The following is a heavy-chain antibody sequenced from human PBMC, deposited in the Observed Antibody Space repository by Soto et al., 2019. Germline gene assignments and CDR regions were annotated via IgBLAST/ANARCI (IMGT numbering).Heavy chain of an antibody. Sequence: GGSLRLSCAASGFTFSSCAMNWVRQTPGKGLEWVSTITGSGDNTYYSDSVKGRFTISRDNSKNTLYLQMNSLRAEDTALYYCAKGSTYYDILTGPDYWGQGTLVTVSS. CDR3: AKGSTYYDILTGPDY. D-gene: IGHD3-9*01. CDR1: GFTFSSCA. CDR2: ITGSGDNT. J-gene: IGHJ4*02. V-gene: IGHV3-23*01.